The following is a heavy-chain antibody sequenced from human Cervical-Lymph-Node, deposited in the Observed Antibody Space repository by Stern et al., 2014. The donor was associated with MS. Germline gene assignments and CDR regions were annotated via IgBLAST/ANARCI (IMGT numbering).Heavy chain of an antibody. D-gene: IGHD2-21*02. CDR3: ARGDCGGDCSLFDL. CDR1: GFTFGDFS. CDR2: IRSKGYGGTT. Sequence: EVRLVESGGGLVQPGRSRRVSCTISGFTFGDFSMHWFRQAPGKGLEWVGFIRSKGYGGTTEYAASVRGRMTISRDDSKSIVYLQMNSLRTEDTAVYYCARGDCGGDCSLFDLWGQGTLVTVSS. V-gene: IGHV3-49*03. J-gene: IGHJ4*02.